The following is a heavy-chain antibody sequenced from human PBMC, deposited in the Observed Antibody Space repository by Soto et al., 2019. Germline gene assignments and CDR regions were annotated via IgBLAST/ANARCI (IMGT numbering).Heavy chain of an antibody. D-gene: IGHD6-13*01. CDR2: LSYDGSNK. V-gene: IGHV3-30-3*01. Sequence: QVQLVEAGGGVVQPGRSLRLSCAASGFTFSSYAMHWVRQAPGKGLEWVAVLSYDGSNKYYADSVKGRFTIPKDNSKNSLDMQMNSLRAEDTAVYYWARDFSQQGGHGMDVWGQGTTVTVSS. J-gene: IGHJ6*02. CDR3: ARDFSQQGGHGMDV. CDR1: GFTFSSYA.